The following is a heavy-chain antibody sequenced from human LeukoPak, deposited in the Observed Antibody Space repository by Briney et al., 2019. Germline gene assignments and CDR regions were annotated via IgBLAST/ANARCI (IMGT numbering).Heavy chain of an antibody. CDR1: GFAFSDYS. Sequence: GGSLRLSCAASGFAFSDYSMNWVRQAPGKGLEWISAITSDSNLIYYADSMRGQISIYGHNADNSVYQQMNGRRAEDTAIYYCASGGATVWGYWGQGALVIVSS. J-gene: IGHJ4*02. CDR3: ASGGATVWGY. V-gene: IGHV3-21*06. D-gene: IGHD3-16*01. CDR2: ITSDSNLI.